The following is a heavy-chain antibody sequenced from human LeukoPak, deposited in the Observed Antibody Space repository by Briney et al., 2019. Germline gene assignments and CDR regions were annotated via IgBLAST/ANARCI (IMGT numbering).Heavy chain of an antibody. V-gene: IGHV1-2*02. CDR3: ARARWQLVPYFDS. CDR1: GYTFTDYY. J-gene: IGHJ4*02. CDR2: INPNSGGT. D-gene: IGHD6-6*01. Sequence: GASVMVSCKASGYTFTDYYMHWVRQAPGQGLEWMGWINPNSGGTNFAQKFQGRVAMTRDTSISTAYLELGSLRSDDTAVYFCARARWQLVPYFDSWGQGTLVTVSS.